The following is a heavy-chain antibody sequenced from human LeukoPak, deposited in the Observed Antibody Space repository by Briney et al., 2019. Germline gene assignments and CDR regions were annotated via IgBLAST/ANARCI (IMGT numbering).Heavy chain of an antibody. Sequence: GGSLRLSXAASGFTFSSYSMNWVRQAPGKGLECVSSISSSSSYIYYADSVKGRFTISRDNAKNSLYLQMNSLRAEDTAVYYCARDPYCGGDCYSYWYFDLWGRGTLVTVSS. CDR3: ARDPYCGGDCYSYWYFDL. V-gene: IGHV3-21*01. J-gene: IGHJ2*01. CDR2: ISSSSSYI. D-gene: IGHD2-21*02. CDR1: GFTFSSYS.